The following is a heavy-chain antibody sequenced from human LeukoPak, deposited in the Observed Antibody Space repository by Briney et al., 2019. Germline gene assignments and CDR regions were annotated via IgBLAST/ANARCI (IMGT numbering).Heavy chain of an antibody. V-gene: IGHV3-23*01. CDR1: GGSISSSSYY. D-gene: IGHD6-19*01. CDR2: ITPTGDRT. Sequence: ETLSLTCTVSGGSISSSSYYWGWIRQPPGKGLEWVSFITPTGDRTYYADSVRGRFTISRDNSKNTLNLQMNSLRVDDTAVYYCAKPRSAWYDFDYWGQGTLVTVSS. CDR3: AKPRSAWYDFDY. J-gene: IGHJ4*02.